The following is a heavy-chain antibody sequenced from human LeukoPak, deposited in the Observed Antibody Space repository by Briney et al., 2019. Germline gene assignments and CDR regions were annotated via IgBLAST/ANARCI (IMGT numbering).Heavy chain of an antibody. CDR1: GFTFSYHW. Sequence: PGGSLRLSCAASGFTFSYHWMTWVRQAPGKGLEWVSYISSSGSTIYYADSVKGRFTISRDNAKNSLYLQMNSLRAEDTAVYYCARGQRGYYGDYKFDPWGQGTLVTVSS. CDR2: ISSSGSTI. J-gene: IGHJ5*02. CDR3: ARGQRGYYGDYKFDP. D-gene: IGHD4-17*01. V-gene: IGHV3-11*01.